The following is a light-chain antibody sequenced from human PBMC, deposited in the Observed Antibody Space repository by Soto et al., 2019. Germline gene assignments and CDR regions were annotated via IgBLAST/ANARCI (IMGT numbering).Light chain of an antibody. CDR2: HAS. Sequence: EIVMTQSPATLSVSPGERAILSCRASQSVSNNLAWSQQKPGQAPSLLIYHASTRASGIPARFSGSGSGTEFTLTISSLQSEDFAVYYCQQYNEWPLTFGGGTKVEIK. CDR1: QSVSNN. J-gene: IGKJ4*01. V-gene: IGKV3-15*01. CDR3: QQYNEWPLT.